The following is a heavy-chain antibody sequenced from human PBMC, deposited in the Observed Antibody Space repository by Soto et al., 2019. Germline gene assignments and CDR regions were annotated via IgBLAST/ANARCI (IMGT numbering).Heavy chain of an antibody. CDR3: TXDSADIVGAPATYGMDV. CDR2: IDPSDSYT. J-gene: IGHJ6*02. CDR1: GYSFTIYW. D-gene: IGHD2-2*01. Sequence: PGESLKISCKGSGYSFTIYWISWVRQMPGKGLEWMGRIDPSDSYTNYSPSFQGHVTISADKSISTAYLQWSSLKTEDTALYYCTXDSADIVGAPATYGMDVWGQGTTVTVSS. V-gene: IGHV5-10-1*01.